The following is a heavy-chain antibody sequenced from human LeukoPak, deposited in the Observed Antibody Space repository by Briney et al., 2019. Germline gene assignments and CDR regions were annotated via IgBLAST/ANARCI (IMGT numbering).Heavy chain of an antibody. D-gene: IGHD2/OR15-2a*01. CDR1: GFTFRSYW. CDR2: IKQDGIEI. V-gene: IGHV3-7*01. Sequence: GGSLRLSCAASGFTFRSYWMSWVRQAPGKGLEWVANIKQDGIEIYYVDSVKGRFTISKDNAKNTVYLQMNSLRAEDTAVYYCVSFYETYWGRGTLVTVSS. CDR3: VSFYETY. J-gene: IGHJ4*02.